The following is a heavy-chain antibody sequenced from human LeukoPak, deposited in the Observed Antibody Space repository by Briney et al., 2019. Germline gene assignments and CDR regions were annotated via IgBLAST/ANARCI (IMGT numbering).Heavy chain of an antibody. V-gene: IGHV1-18*01. J-gene: IGHJ4*02. CDR1: GYVFNSFG. D-gene: IGHD6-13*01. CDR3: ARFIAAASPSY. CDR2: VSAYKGYT. Sequence: ASVKVSCKTSGYVFNSFGITWLRQAPGQGLEWMGWVSAYKGYTSHAQKFQDRVIMTTDTSTTTAYMELRNLNSDDTAVYYCARFIAAASPSYWGQGTLVTVSS.